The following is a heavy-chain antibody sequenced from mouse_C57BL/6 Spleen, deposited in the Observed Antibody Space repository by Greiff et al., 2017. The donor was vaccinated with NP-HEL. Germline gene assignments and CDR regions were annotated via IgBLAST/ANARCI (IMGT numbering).Heavy chain of an antibody. V-gene: IGHV1-82*01. Sequence: QVQLQQSGPVLVKPGASVKMSCKASGYTFTDYYMNWVKQRPGKGLEWIGRIYPGDGDTNYNGKFKGKATLTADKSSSTAYMQLSSLTSEDSAVYFCARREASYGYDGYAMDYWGQGTSVTVSS. CDR2: IYPGDGDT. CDR1: GYTFTDYY. D-gene: IGHD2-2*01. CDR3: ARREASYGYDGYAMDY. J-gene: IGHJ4*01.